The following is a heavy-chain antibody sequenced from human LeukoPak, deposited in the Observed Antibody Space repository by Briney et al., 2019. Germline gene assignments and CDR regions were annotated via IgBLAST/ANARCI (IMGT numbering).Heavy chain of an antibody. Sequence: PGGSLRLSCAASGFTFSSYAMSWVRQAPGKGLEWVSAISGSGGSTYYADSVKGRFTISRDNSKNTLYLQMNSLRLDDTAVYYCARGGADSWAVTVAAAMRNWYFDLWGRGTLVTVSS. J-gene: IGHJ2*01. CDR3: ARGGADSWAVTVAAAMRNWYFDL. CDR1: GFTFSSYA. V-gene: IGHV3-23*01. CDR2: ISGSGGST. D-gene: IGHD2-2*01.